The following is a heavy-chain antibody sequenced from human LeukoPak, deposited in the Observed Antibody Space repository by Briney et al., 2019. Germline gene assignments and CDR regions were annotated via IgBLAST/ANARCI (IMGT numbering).Heavy chain of an antibody. Sequence: ASVKVSCEVSGYTLTELSMHWVRQAPGKGLEWMGGFDPEDGETIYAQKFQGRVTMTEDTSTDTAYMELSSLRSEDTAVYYCATLRYDYGDYMGDYWGQGTLVTVSS. CDR3: ATLRYDYGDYMGDY. V-gene: IGHV1-24*01. CDR1: GYTLTELS. CDR2: FDPEDGET. J-gene: IGHJ4*02. D-gene: IGHD4-17*01.